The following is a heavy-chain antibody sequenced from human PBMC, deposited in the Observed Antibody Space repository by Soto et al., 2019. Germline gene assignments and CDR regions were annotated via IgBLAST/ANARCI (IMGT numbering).Heavy chain of an antibody. CDR3: AREYYYYGMDV. J-gene: IGHJ6*02. V-gene: IGHV3-74*01. CDR2: ISENGGIT. CDR1: GFTFSTYW. Sequence: GGSLRLSCAASGFTFSTYWMQWVRQVPGEGLVWVSSISENGGITTYADSVKGRFTISRDNAKNTLYLQMNGLRVEDTAIYYCAREYYYYGMDVWGQGNTVTVSS.